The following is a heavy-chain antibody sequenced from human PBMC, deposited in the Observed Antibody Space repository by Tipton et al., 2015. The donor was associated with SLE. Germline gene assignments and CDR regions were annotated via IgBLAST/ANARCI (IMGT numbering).Heavy chain of an antibody. CDR3: AKDADGYSYGLDAFDI. Sequence: SGFTFSSYDIHWVRQAPGKGLEWVAFIRYDGSNKYYADSVKGRFTISRDNSKNTLYLQMNSLRPEDTAVYYCAKDADGYSYGLDAFDIWGQGTTVTVSS. J-gene: IGHJ3*02. V-gene: IGHV3-30*02. CDR1: GFTFSSYD. D-gene: IGHD5-18*01. CDR2: IRYDGSNK.